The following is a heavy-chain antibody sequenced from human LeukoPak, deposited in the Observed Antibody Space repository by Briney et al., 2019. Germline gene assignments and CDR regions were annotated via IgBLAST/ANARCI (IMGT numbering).Heavy chain of an antibody. CDR1: GYTFTGYY. D-gene: IGHD6-19*01. J-gene: IGHJ4*02. CDR2: INPNSGGT. CDR3: AREYVYSSGWWDY. V-gene: IGHV1-2*02. Sequence: PGASVKVSCKASGYTFTGYYMHWVRQAPGQGLEWMGWINPNSGGTNYAQKFQGMVTMTRDTSISTAYMELSRLRSDDTAVYYCAREYVYSSGWWDYWGQGTLVTVSS.